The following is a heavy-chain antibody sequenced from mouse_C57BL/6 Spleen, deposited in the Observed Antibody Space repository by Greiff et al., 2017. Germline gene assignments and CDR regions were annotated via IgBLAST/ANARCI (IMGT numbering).Heavy chain of an antibody. V-gene: IGHV1-19*01. Sequence: VQLQQSGPVLVKPGASVKMSCKASGYTFTDYYMNWVKQSHGKGLEWIGVINPYNGGTSYNKKFKGKATLTVDKSSSTAYMELTSLTSEDSAVYCGARRTTVRYWYFDDWGTGTTVTVSS. D-gene: IGHD1-1*01. J-gene: IGHJ1*03. CDR1: GYTFTDYY. CDR2: INPYNGGT. CDR3: ARRTTVRYWYFDD.